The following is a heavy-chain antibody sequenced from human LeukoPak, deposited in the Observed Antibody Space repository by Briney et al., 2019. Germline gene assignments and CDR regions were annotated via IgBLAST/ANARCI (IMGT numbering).Heavy chain of an antibody. J-gene: IGHJ4*02. Sequence: PGGSLRLSCAASGFTFITYAMSWVRQAPGMGLEWVSSISNDGVDTYYADSVKGRLSISRDNSKNTLYLQINSLSAEDTAMYYCAKSVSTAYRGFFDYWGQGILVSVSS. CDR2: ISNDGVDT. CDR3: AKSVSTAYRGFFDY. D-gene: IGHD5-18*01. V-gene: IGHV3-23*01. CDR1: GFTFITYA.